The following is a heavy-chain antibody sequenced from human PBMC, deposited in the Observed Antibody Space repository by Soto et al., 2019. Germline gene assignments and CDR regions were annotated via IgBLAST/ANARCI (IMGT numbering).Heavy chain of an antibody. J-gene: IGHJ4*02. Sequence: ASVKVSCKTSGYTFTGYYMHWVRQAPGQGLEWMGWINPNSVGTNYAQKFQGWVTMTRDTSISTAYMELSRLSSVTAADTALYYCARGPPMLRGVGSSKYYFDYWGQGTLIIVSS. V-gene: IGHV1-2*04. CDR1: GYTFTGYY. D-gene: IGHD3-10*01. CDR3: ARGPPMLRGVGSSKYYFDY. CDR2: INPNSVGT.